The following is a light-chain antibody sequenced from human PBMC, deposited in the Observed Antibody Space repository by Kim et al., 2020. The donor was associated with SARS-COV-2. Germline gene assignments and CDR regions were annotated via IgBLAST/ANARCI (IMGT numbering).Light chain of an antibody. CDR2: FDS. CDR1: NIGSNS. CDR3: QVWDRDTNHGV. Sequence: SYELTQPPSVSVAPGKTARITCGGNNIGSNSVHWYQQKPGQAPVLIIYFDSDRPSGIPERFSGSNSGNTATLTISRVDAGDEAEYYCQVWDRDTNHGVFGGGTQLTVL. J-gene: IGLJ3*02. V-gene: IGLV3-21*04.